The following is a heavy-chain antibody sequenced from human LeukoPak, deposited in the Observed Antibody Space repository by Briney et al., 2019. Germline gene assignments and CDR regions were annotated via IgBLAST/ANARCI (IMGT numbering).Heavy chain of an antibody. CDR3: ATSSNLAYTWFDP. CDR2: INHSGST. D-gene: IGHD2-2*01. J-gene: IGHJ5*02. Sequence: SESLSLTCGVHGGSFSGYHWSWIRQPPGKGLEWIGEINHSGSTNYNSSLKSRVTISVDTSKNQFSLKLSSVTAADTAVYYCATSSNLAYTWFDPWGQGGLVGVPS. V-gene: IGHV4-34*01. CDR1: GGSFSGYH.